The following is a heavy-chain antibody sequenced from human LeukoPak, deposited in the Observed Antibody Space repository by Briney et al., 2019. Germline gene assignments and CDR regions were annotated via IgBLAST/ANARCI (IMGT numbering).Heavy chain of an antibody. Sequence: SVKVSCKASGGTFSSYAISWVRQAPGQGLEWMGGIIPIFGTANYAQKFQGRVTITADDSTSTAYMELSSLRSEDTAVYYCARDPRYSYGQPFDYWGQGTLVTVSS. D-gene: IGHD5-18*01. CDR2: IIPIFGTA. V-gene: IGHV1-69*13. CDR1: GGTFSSYA. CDR3: ARDPRYSYGQPFDY. J-gene: IGHJ4*02.